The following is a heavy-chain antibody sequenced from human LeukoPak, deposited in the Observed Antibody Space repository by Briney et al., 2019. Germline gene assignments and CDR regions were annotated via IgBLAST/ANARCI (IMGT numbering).Heavy chain of an antibody. Sequence: ASVKVSCKASGYTFTGYYMHWVRQAPGQGLEWMGWISTYSDNANYAQNLQGRVTMTTDTSTTTAYMELRSLRSDDTAVYYCTREKIGSGYDQDLDYWGQGTMVTVSS. CDR3: TREKIGSGYDQDLDY. CDR2: ISTYSDNA. V-gene: IGHV1-18*04. D-gene: IGHD5-12*01. CDR1: GYTFTGYY. J-gene: IGHJ4*02.